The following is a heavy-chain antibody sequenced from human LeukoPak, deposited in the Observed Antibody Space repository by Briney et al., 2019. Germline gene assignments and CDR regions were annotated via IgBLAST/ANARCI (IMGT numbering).Heavy chain of an antibody. CDR2: ISAYSGDT. J-gene: IGHJ4*02. CDR1: GYTFSNYS. D-gene: IGHD1-26*01. CDR3: ARDEKFLSGSYYQAFDG. Sequence: ASVKVSCKASGYTFSNYSVSWVRQSPGQGLEWMGWISAYSGDTKSSRDFQGRLTMTADTSTSTAYMELSNLRSDDTADYYCARDEKFLSGSYYQAFDGCGQGTLVTVSS. V-gene: IGHV1-18*01.